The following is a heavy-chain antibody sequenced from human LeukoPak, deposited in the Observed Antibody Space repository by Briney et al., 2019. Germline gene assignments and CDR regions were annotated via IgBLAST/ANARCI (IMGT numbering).Heavy chain of an antibody. V-gene: IGHV1-18*01. Sequence: ASVKVSCKASGYTFTSYGISWVRQAPGQGLEWMGWISAYNGNTNYAQNLQGRVTMTTDTSTSTAYMELRSLRSDDTAVYYCARDGPYCGGDCYSDYWGQGTLVTVSS. CDR3: ARDGPYCGGDCYSDY. CDR2: ISAYNGNT. J-gene: IGHJ4*02. CDR1: GYTFTSYG. D-gene: IGHD2-21*02.